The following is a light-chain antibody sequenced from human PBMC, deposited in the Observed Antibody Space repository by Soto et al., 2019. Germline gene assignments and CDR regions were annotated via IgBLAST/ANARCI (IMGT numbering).Light chain of an antibody. V-gene: IGKV1-5*01. CDR2: DAS. J-gene: IGKJ5*01. CDR1: QSISSW. CDR3: LQDYNYPYT. Sequence: GDRVTITCRASQSISSWLAWYQQKPGKAPKFLIYDASNLESGVPSRFSGSGSGTDFTLTISSLQPEDFATYYCLQDYNYPYTFGQGTRLEIK.